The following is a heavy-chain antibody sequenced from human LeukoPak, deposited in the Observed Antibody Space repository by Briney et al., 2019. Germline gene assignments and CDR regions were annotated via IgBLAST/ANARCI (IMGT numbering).Heavy chain of an antibody. CDR1: GGSFSGYY. D-gene: IGHD3-16*02. CDR3: AGTFMITFGGVIGSNWFDP. J-gene: IGHJ5*02. Sequence: PSETLSLTCAVYGGSFSGYYWSWIRQPPGKGLEWIGEINHSGSTNYNPSLKSRVTISVDTSKNQFSLKLSSVTAADTAGYYCAGTFMITFGGVIGSNWFDPWGQGTLVTVSS. V-gene: IGHV4-34*01. CDR2: INHSGST.